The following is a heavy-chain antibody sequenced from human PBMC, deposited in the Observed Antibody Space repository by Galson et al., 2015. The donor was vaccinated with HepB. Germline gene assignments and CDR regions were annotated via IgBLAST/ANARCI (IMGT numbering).Heavy chain of an antibody. CDR2: IKSKTDGGTT. D-gene: IGHD4-17*01. CDR3: TTDLSSGDYVEDV. J-gene: IGHJ6*02. V-gene: IGHV3-15*01. Sequence: SLRLSCAASGFTFSNAWMSWVRQAPGKGLEWVGRIKSKTDGGTTDYAAPVKGRFTISRDDSKNTLYLQMNSLKTEDTAVYHCTTDLSSGDYVEDVWGQGTTVTVSS. CDR1: GFTFSNAW.